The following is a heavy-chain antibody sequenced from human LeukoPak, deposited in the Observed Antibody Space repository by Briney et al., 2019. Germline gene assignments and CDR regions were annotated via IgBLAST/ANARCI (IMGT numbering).Heavy chain of an antibody. D-gene: IGHD1-26*01. CDR2: ITGSTGST. J-gene: IGHJ4*02. V-gene: IGHV3-23*01. CDR1: GFTFSSYA. Sequence: PGGSLRLSCAVSGFTFSSYAMTWVRQPPGKGLEGVSSITGSTGSTYYADSVKGRFTNARNNYKNTLYLQMNSLRAEDTAVYYCAKRYSGSSGLYNFDYWGQGTLVTVSS. CDR3: AKRYSGSSGLYNFDY.